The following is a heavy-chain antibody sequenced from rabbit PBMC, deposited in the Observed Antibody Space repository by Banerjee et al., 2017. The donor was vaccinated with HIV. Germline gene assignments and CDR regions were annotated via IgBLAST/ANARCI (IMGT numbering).Heavy chain of an antibody. CDR2: TYAGSSGST. CDR1: GFDFSSSYY. D-gene: IGHD4-1*01. CDR3: ARTSYYVGGWHTFNL. J-gene: IGHJ4*01. Sequence: QSLEESGGDLVKPGASLTLTCKASGFDFSSSYYMCWVRQAPGKGLEWIACTYAGSSGSTYYASWAKGRFTISNDNAQNTVDLQMNSLTAADTATYFCARTSYYVGGWHTFNLWGPGTLVTVS. V-gene: IGHV1S40*01.